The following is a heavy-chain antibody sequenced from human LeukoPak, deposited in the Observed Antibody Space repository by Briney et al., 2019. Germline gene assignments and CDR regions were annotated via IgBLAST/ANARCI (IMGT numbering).Heavy chain of an antibody. CDR1: GFTFSSYG. V-gene: IGHV3-33*01. J-gene: IGHJ4*02. Sequence: PGGSLRLSCAASGFTFSSYGMHWVRQTPGKGLEWVAVIWYDGSNKYYGDSVKGRFTISRDDSKNTLYLPMNSLRAEDTAVYYCARDSAWARLGYWGQGTLVTVSS. CDR3: ARDSAWARLGY. D-gene: IGHD3-16*01. CDR2: IWYDGSNK.